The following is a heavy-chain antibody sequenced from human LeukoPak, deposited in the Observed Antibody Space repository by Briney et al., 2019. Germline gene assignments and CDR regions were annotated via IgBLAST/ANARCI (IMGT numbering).Heavy chain of an antibody. V-gene: IGHV3-20*01. Sequence: GGSLRLSCAASGFAFSRYWMHWVRQAPGKGLEWVSGINWNGGSTGYADSVKGRFTISRDNAKNSLYLQMNSLRAEDTALYHCARDEYSSSSVWFDPWGQGTLVTVSS. D-gene: IGHD6-6*01. CDR3: ARDEYSSSSVWFDP. J-gene: IGHJ5*02. CDR2: INWNGGST. CDR1: GFAFSRYW.